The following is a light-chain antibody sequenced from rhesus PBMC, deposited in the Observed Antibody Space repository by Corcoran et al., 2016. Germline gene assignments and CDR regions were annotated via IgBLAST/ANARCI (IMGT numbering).Light chain of an antibody. Sequence: DIQMTQSPSSLSASVGDRVTITCRASQAINNYLAWYQQKLGKAPNPLSFYASSLERGVPPRLSGSRSGTDYTLTISSLRPEDFATYSCRQYDNIPPTFGGGTRVELK. J-gene: IGKJ4*01. CDR1: QAINNY. CDR3: RQYDNIPPT. V-gene: IGKV1-66*01. CDR2: YAS.